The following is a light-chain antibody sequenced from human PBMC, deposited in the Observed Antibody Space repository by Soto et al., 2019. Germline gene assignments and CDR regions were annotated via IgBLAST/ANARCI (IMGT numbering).Light chain of an antibody. J-gene: IGKJ4*01. V-gene: IGKV3-20*01. Sequence: EIVLTQSPGTLSLSPGERATLSCRASQSVSSNYLGWYQQKPGQAPRLLIYGASSRATGIPDRFSGSGSGTDFTLTISRLEPEDFAVYYCQQYGSSPLTFGGVTKVEIK. CDR1: QSVSSNY. CDR2: GAS. CDR3: QQYGSSPLT.